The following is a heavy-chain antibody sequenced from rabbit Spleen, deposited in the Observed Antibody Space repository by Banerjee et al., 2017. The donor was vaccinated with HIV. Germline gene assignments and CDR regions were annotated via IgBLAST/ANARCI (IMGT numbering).Heavy chain of an antibody. J-gene: IGHJ6*01. V-gene: IGHV1S45*01. CDR3: ARDAGTSFSTYGMDL. CDR1: GFSFNSGYD. D-gene: IGHD4-2*01. Sequence: QEQLEESGGDLVKPEGSLTLTCTTSGFSFNSGYDMCWVRQAPGKGLEWIACLYAGGSGSTYSATWAKGRFTISKTSSTTVTLQMTSLTAADTATYFCARDAGTSFSTYGMDLWGPGTLVTVS. CDR2: LYAGGSGST.